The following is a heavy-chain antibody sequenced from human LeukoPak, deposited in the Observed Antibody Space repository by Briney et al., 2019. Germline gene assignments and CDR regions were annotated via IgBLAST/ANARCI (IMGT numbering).Heavy chain of an antibody. CDR1: GGSISSYY. J-gene: IGHJ4*02. CDR3: ARDSLSGPQSRPFDY. D-gene: IGHD2-15*01. CDR2: IYTSGST. Sequence: SETLSLTCTVSGGSISSYYWSWIRQPAGKGLEWIGRIYTSGSTNYNPSLKSRVTMSVDTSKNQFSLKLSSVTAADTAVYYCARDSLSGPQSRPFDYWGQGTLVTVSS. V-gene: IGHV4-4*07.